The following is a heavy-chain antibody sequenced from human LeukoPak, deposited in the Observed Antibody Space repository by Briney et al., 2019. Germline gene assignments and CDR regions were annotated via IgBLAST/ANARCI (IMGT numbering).Heavy chain of an antibody. CDR3: ASLPEGGDRRQIDY. J-gene: IGHJ4*02. D-gene: IGHD2-21*02. CDR1: GGSISSYY. Sequence: PSETLSLTCTVSGGSISSYYWSWIRQPAGKGLEWIGRIYTSGSTNYNPSLKSRVTMSVDTSKNQFSLKLSSVAAADTAVYYCASLPEGGDRRQIDYWGQGTLVTVSS. V-gene: IGHV4-4*07. CDR2: IYTSGST.